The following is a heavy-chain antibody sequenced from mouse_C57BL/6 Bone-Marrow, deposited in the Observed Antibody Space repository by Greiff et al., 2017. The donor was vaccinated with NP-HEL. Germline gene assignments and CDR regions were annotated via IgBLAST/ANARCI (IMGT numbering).Heavy chain of an antibody. V-gene: IGHV5-16*01. CDR3: ARGWIYYGSSYDYFDY. CDR1: GFTFSDYY. D-gene: IGHD1-1*01. Sequence: EVQRVESEGGLVQPGSSMKLSCTASGFTFSDYYMAWVRQVPEKGLEWVANINYDGSSTYYLDSLKSRFIISRDNAKNILYLQMSSLKSEDTATYYCARGWIYYGSSYDYFDYWGQGTTLTVSS. J-gene: IGHJ2*01. CDR2: INYDGSST.